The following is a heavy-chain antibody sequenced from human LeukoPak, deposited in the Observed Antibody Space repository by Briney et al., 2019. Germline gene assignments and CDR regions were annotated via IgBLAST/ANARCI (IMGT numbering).Heavy chain of an antibody. Sequence: ASVKVSCKASGYSFTSYGISWVRQAPGQGLEWMGWISAYNGNTNYAQKLQGRVTMTTDTSTSTAYMELRNLRSDDTAVYYCARGTDCNTWPGYWGQGTLVTVSS. V-gene: IGHV1-18*01. CDR2: ISAYNGNT. D-gene: IGHD2-21*02. CDR3: ARGTDCNTWPGY. J-gene: IGHJ4*02. CDR1: GYSFTSYG.